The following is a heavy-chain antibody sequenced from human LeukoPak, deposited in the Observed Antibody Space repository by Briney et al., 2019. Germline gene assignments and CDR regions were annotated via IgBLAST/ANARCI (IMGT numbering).Heavy chain of an antibody. D-gene: IGHD2-15*01. CDR3: ARGPQCSGFSCGFDY. CDR1: GGSTSSHY. V-gene: IGHV4-4*07. CDR2: IYTSGST. J-gene: IGHJ4*02. Sequence: PSETLSLTCTVSGGSTSSHYWSWIRQPAGKGLEWIGRIYTSGSTYYNPSLKSRVTMSVDTPKNQFSLNLTSVTAADTAVYYCARGPQCSGFSCGFDYWGQGTLVTVSS.